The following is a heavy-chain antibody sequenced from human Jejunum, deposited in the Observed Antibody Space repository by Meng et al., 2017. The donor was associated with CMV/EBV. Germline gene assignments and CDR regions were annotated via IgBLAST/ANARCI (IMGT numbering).Heavy chain of an antibody. Sequence: GSGFTLGNFWRTWVRQAPGKGLDWVASINQAGSEKYYADSVKGRFTISRDNAKNTLYLQMNSLRVEDTAVYYCARGYVGTYRIDYWGQGTLVTVSS. CDR2: INQAGSEK. CDR3: ARGYVGTYRIDY. J-gene: IGHJ4*02. D-gene: IGHD1-26*01. V-gene: IGHV3-7*01. CDR1: GFTLGNFW.